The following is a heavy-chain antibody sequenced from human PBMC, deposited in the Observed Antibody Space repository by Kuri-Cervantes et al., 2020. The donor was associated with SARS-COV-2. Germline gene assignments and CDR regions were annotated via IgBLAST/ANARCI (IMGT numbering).Heavy chain of an antibody. D-gene: IGHD6-13*01. CDR1: GFTFSSYG. Sequence: LSLTCAASGFTFSSYGMHWVRQAPGKGLERAAVTWYDGSNKYYADSVKGRFTISRDNSKNTLYLQMNSLRAEDTAVYYCARDMPFGSSWYADNWFDPWGQGTLVTVSS. J-gene: IGHJ5*02. CDR2: TWYDGSNK. CDR3: ARDMPFGSSWYADNWFDP. V-gene: IGHV3-33*01.